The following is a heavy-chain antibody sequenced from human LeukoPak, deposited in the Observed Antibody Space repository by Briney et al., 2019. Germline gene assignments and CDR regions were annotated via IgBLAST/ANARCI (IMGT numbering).Heavy chain of an antibody. Sequence: ASVTVSCKASGYTFTSYYMHWVRQAPGQGLEWMGIINPSGGSTSYAQKFQGRVTMTRDTSTSTVYMELSSLRSEDTAVYYCARAAGLVGATIDWFDPWGQGTLVTVSS. V-gene: IGHV1-46*01. CDR2: INPSGGST. CDR3: ARAAGLVGATIDWFDP. J-gene: IGHJ5*02. D-gene: IGHD1-26*01. CDR1: GYTFTSYY.